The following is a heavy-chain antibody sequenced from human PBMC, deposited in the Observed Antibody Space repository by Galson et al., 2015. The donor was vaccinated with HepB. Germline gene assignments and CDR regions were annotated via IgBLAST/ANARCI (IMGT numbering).Heavy chain of an antibody. J-gene: IGHJ3*02. CDR1: GYTFTSYD. Sequence: SVKVSCKASGYTFTSYDINWVRQATGQGLEWMGWMNPNSGNTGYAQKFQGRVTMTGNTSISTAYMELSSLGSEDTAVYYCARGQGRITIFGVGYRAFDIWGQGTMVTVSS. V-gene: IGHV1-8*01. CDR3: ARGQGRITIFGVGYRAFDI. CDR2: MNPNSGNT. D-gene: IGHD3-3*01.